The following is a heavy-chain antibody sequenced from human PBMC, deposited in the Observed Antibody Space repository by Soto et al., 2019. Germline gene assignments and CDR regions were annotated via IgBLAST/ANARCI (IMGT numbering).Heavy chain of an antibody. J-gene: IGHJ4*02. V-gene: IGHV3-7*01. D-gene: IGHD6-19*01. CDR3: ARDVGLQWLVPTYFDY. CDR1: GFTFSSYW. Sequence: GGSLRLSCAASGFTFSSYWMSWVRQAPGKGLEWVANIKQDGSEKYYVDSVKGRFTISRDNAKNSLYLQMSSLRAEDTAVYYCARDVGLQWLVPTYFDYWGQGTLVTVSS. CDR2: IKQDGSEK.